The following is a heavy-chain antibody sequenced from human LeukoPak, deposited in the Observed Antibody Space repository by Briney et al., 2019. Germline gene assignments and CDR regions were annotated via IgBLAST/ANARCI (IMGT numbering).Heavy chain of an antibody. CDR1: GGSISSNSYY. Sequence: SETLSLTCAVSGGSISSNSYYWGWVRQSPGKGLEWIGAIYYSGNTYYSPSLKSRVTISADTSKNQFSLELNSVTAADTAMYYCARDGAAAGAAFDYWGQGTLVTVSS. J-gene: IGHJ4*02. D-gene: IGHD6-13*01. V-gene: IGHV4-39*07. CDR2: IYYSGNT. CDR3: ARDGAAAGAAFDY.